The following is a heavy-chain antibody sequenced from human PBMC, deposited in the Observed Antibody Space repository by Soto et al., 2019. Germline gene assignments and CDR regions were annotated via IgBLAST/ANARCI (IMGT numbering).Heavy chain of an antibody. J-gene: IGHJ3*02. CDR1: GGSISSYY. Sequence: SETLSLTCTVSGGSISSYYWSWIRQPPGKGLEWIGYIYYSGSTNYNPSLKSRVTISVDTSKNQFSLKLSSVTAADTAVYYCARDDRRPPTFDIWGQGTMVTVSS. CDR2: IYYSGST. V-gene: IGHV4-59*01. CDR3: ARDDRRPPTFDI.